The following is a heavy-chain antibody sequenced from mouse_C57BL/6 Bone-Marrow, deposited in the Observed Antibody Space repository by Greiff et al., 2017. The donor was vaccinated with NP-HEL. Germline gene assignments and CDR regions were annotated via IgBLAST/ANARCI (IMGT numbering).Heavy chain of an antibody. CDR3: ARESFYGNYVRYFDY. J-gene: IGHJ2*01. D-gene: IGHD2-1*01. V-gene: IGHV2-2*01. CDR2: IWRGGST. Sequence: QVQLQQSGPGLVQPSQSLSITCTVSGFSLTSYGVHWVRQSPGKGLEWLGVIWRGGSTDYNAAFISRLSISKDNSKSQVFFKMNSLQADDTAIYSCARESFYGNYVRYFDYWGQGTTLTVSS. CDR1: GFSLTSYG.